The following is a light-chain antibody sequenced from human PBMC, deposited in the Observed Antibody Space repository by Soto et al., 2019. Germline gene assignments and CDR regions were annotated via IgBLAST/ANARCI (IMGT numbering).Light chain of an antibody. CDR2: AAY. J-gene: IGKJ1*01. CDR1: QSISSY. V-gene: IGKV1-39*01. CDR3: QQSYSTLWT. Sequence: DIQMTQSPSSLSVSVGDRVTITCRASQSISSYLNWYQQKPGKAPKLLIYAAYSLQSGVTSRFSGSGSGTDFTLTISSLQPEDFATYYCQQSYSTLWTVGQGTKVEIK.